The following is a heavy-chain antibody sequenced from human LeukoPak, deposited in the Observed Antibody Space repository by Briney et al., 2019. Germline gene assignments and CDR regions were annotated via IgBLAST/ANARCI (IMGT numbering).Heavy chain of an antibody. V-gene: IGHV4-59*01. CDR1: DGSISSYY. J-gene: IGHJ3*02. CDR2: IYYSGST. D-gene: IGHD1-7*01. CDR3: ARFRITGTTSKAFDI. Sequence: PSETLSLTCTVSDGSISSYYWSWIRQPPGKGLEWIGYIYYSGSTNYNPSLKSRVTISVDTSKNQFSLKLSSVTAADTAVYYCARFRITGTTSKAFDIWGQGTMVTVSS.